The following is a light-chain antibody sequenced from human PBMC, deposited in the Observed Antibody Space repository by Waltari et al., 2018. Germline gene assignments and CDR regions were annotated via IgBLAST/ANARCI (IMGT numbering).Light chain of an antibody. CDR3: QQSFSTPWT. Sequence: DIHMTQSPSSLSPSVRATVTTTSRVSQSIVSYLNWYQHKPGKAPKVLIYYASRLQSGVPSRFSCSGSGTDFSFTISSRQPDDFATYHCQQSFSTPWTFGQGTKVEI. CDR1: QSIVSY. J-gene: IGKJ1*01. CDR2: YAS. V-gene: IGKV1-39*01.